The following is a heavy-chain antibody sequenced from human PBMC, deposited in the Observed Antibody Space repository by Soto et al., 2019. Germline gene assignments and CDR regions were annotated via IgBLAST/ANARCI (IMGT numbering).Heavy chain of an antibody. D-gene: IGHD2-15*01. J-gene: IGHJ5*02. V-gene: IGHV1-2*04. CDR3: ARGRSSATPGYCSGGSCSLWFDP. CDR2: INPNSGGT. Sequence: GASVKVACKASGYAFSGYYMHWGRQAPGQGLEWMGWINPNSGGTNYAQKFQGWVTMTRDTSISTAYMELSRLRSDDTAVYYCARGRSSATPGYCSGGSCSLWFDPWGQGTLVTVSS. CDR1: GYAFSGYY.